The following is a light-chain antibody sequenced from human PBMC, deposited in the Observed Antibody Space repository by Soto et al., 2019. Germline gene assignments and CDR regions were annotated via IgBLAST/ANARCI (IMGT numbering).Light chain of an antibody. Sequence: EIVMTQSPATLSVSPGERATLSCRASQSVSSSLAWYQQKPGQPPRLLIYGASTRATGIPARFSGSGSGTEFTLTISSLQSEDSAVYYCQQYNNWPPWTFGQGTKVEIK. J-gene: IGKJ1*01. CDR3: QQYNNWPPWT. CDR1: QSVSSS. CDR2: GAS. V-gene: IGKV3-15*01.